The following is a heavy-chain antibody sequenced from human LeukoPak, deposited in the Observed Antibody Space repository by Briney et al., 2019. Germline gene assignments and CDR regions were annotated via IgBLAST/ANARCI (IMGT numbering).Heavy chain of an antibody. CDR1: GGSFSGYY. CDR3: ARGGFRGYCSSTSCYTSDY. Sequence: SETLSLTCAVYGGSFSGYYWSWIRQPPGKGLEWIGEINHSGSTNYNPSLKSRVTISVDTSKNQFSLKLSSVTAADTAVYYCARGGFRGYCSSTSCYTSDYWGQGTLVTVSS. J-gene: IGHJ4*02. V-gene: IGHV4-34*01. CDR2: INHSGST. D-gene: IGHD2-2*02.